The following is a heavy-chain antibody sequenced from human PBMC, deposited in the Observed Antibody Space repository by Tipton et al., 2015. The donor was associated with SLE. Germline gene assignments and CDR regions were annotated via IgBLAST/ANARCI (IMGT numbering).Heavy chain of an antibody. CDR3: GHYFYDATGNQSVDE. CDR2: IHHSGSA. Sequence: LRLSCTVSGDSISSYYWSWIRQPPGKGLEWIGYIHHSGSAHYNPSLMSRVTISVDTSKNQFSLHLTSVTSADTAVYYCGHYFYDATGNQSVDEWGQGALVTVSS. CDR1: GDSISSYY. D-gene: IGHD3-22*01. J-gene: IGHJ4*02. V-gene: IGHV4-59*01.